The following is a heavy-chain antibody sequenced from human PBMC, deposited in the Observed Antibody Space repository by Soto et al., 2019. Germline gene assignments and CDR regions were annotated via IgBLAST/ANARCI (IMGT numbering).Heavy chain of an antibody. D-gene: IGHD3-3*01. CDR2: ISSNGGNT. V-gene: IGHV3-64*02. CDR1: GFTVSTSA. CDR3: ARSIHDFWSGYPQGFFDY. J-gene: IGHJ4*02. Sequence: GSLRLSCAGSGFTVSTSAMHWVRQAPGKGLEYVSAISSNGGNTFYADSVQGRFTISRDNSKNTLYLQVGSLRAEDMAVYYCARSIHDFWSGYPQGFFDYWGQGTLVTVSS.